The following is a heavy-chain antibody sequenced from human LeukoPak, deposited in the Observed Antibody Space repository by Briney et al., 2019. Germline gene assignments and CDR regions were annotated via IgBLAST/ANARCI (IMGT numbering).Heavy chain of an antibody. CDR2: INPNSGDV. Sequence: GASVKVSCKSSGYIFTNCYLHWVRQAPGQGLEWLGWINPNSGDVHYAQKFQDRVTMTRDTSISTAYMELSSLGSDDTAVYYCARAPLLDSAGSSYRPFGYWGQGTLVTVSS. D-gene: IGHD3/OR15-3a*01. J-gene: IGHJ4*02. CDR3: ARAPLLDSAGSSYRPFGY. CDR1: GYIFTNCY. V-gene: IGHV1-2*02.